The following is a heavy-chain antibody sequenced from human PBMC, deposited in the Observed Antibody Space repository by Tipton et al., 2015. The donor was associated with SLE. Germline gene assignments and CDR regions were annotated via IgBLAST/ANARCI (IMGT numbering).Heavy chain of an antibody. V-gene: IGHV4-59*01. D-gene: IGHD3-3*02. CDR2: IHDSGTA. CDR1: GGSISSYF. Sequence: TLSLTCTVSGGSISSYFWSWIRQPPGKGLEWIGYIHDSGTANQNPSLKSRVTISLDTSKNQFSLKLNSVTAADTALYYCARATALMGRFDHWGQGTLVTVSS. J-gene: IGHJ4*02. CDR3: ARATALMGRFDH.